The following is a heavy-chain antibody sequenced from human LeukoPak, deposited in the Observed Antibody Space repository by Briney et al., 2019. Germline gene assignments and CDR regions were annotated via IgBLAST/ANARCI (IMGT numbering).Heavy chain of an antibody. J-gene: IGHJ3*01. Sequence: PSQTLSFICTVSGGSISSGSYYWTWIRQPPGEGLEWIGYISHCGSTYYNPSLKSRATISVDRSKNQFSLKLTSVTAADTAVYFCAKVGNNYDDSGVLLVAFDLWGQGTMVTVSS. CDR3: AKVGNNYDDSGVLLVAFDL. CDR1: GGSISSGSYY. CDR2: ISHCGST. V-gene: IGHV4-30-2*01. D-gene: IGHD3-22*01.